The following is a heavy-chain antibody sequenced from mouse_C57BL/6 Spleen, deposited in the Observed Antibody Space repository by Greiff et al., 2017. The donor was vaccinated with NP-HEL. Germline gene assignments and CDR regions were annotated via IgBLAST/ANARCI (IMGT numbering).Heavy chain of an antibody. V-gene: IGHV5-9*01. J-gene: IGHJ3*01. D-gene: IGHD1-1*01. CDR2: ISGGGGNT. Sequence: EVHLVESGGGLVKPGGSLKLSCAASGFTFSSYTMSWVRQTPEKRLEWVATISGGGGNTYYPDSVKGRFTISRDNAKNTLYLQMSSLRSEDTALCYCARERDYYGSSYGFAYWGQGTLVTVSA. CDR3: ARERDYYGSSYGFAY. CDR1: GFTFSSYT.